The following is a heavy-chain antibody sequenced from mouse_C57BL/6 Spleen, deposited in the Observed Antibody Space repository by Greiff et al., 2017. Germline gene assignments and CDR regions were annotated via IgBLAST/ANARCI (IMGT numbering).Heavy chain of an antibody. D-gene: IGHD1-1*01. CDR2: LWSGGST. CDR1: GFSLTSYG. J-gene: IGHJ3*01. Sequence: VQLVESGPGLVQPSQSLSITCTVSGFSLTSYGVHWVRQSPGKGLEWLGVLWSGGSTDYNAAFISRLSISKDNSKSQVFFKMNSLQADDTAIYYCARGYYGSSYAWFAYWGQGTLVTVSA. V-gene: IGHV2-2*01. CDR3: ARGYYGSSYAWFAY.